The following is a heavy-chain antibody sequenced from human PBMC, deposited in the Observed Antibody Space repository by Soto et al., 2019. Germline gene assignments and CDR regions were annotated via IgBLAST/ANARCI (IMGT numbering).Heavy chain of an antibody. Sequence: PSETLSLTCAVYGGSFSGYYWSWIRQPPGKGLEWIGEINHSGSTNYNPSLKSRVTISVDTSKNQFSLKLSSVTAADTAVYYCARGQNYTWGSYRYTGRYFDYWGQGTLVTVSS. J-gene: IGHJ4*02. V-gene: IGHV4-34*01. CDR3: ARGQNYTWGSYRYTGRYFDY. CDR1: GGSFSGYY. D-gene: IGHD3-16*02. CDR2: INHSGST.